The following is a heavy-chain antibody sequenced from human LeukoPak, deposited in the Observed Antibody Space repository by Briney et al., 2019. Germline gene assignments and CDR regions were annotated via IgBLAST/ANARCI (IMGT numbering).Heavy chain of an antibody. CDR3: ARADRLHGGPYLIGP. V-gene: IGHV1-2*02. CDR1: GYSFTDYY. D-gene: IGHD2-21*01. CDR2: INLNNGDI. Sequence: ASVKVSCKASGYSFTDYYMHWARQAPGQGLEWMGWINLNNGDIKSAQKFQGRVTMTRDTSITTVYMEVSWLTSDDTAIYYCARADRLHGGPYLIGPWGQGTLVTLSS. J-gene: IGHJ5*02.